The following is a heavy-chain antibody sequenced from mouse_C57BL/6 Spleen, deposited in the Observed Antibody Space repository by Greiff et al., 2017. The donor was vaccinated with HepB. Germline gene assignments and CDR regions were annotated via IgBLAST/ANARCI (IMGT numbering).Heavy chain of an antibody. J-gene: IGHJ2*01. CDR2: IDPEDGDT. D-gene: IGHD2-3*01. Sequence: EVQLQQSGAELVKSGASVKLSCTASGFNIKDYYMHRVKQRTEQCLERIGRIDPEDGDTEYAPKLQGKATITADTYSNTAYLQLSSLTSGDTAIYYLARDDGHFDYLSQGTTLTDSS. CDR3: ARDDGHFDY. CDR1: GFNIKDYY. V-gene: IGHV14-2*01.